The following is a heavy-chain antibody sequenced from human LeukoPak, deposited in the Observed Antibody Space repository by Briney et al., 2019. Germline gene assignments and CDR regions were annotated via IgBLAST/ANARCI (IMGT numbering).Heavy chain of an antibody. CDR3: AKGLRYFDWLSSVDY. CDR2: ISYDGKDK. J-gene: IGHJ4*02. D-gene: IGHD3-9*01. CDR1: GFTFSSYV. V-gene: IGHV3-30*04. Sequence: GRSLRLSCAASGFTFSSYVMHWVRQAPGKGLEWVAGISYDGKDKYYADFVKGRFTFSRENSKNMLYLQMNSLKAEDTAVYFCAKGLRYFDWLSSVDYWGQGTLVTVSS.